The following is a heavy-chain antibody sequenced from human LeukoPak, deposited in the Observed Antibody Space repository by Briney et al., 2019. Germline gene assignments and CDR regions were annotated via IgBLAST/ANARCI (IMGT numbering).Heavy chain of an antibody. V-gene: IGHV4-31*03. D-gene: IGHD2-2*01. CDR3: ARDNFSSSPYQLQPKGTPLDAFDI. Sequence: SETLSLTCIVSGGSISSGGYYWSWIRQHPGKGLEWIGYIYYSGSTYYNPSLKSRVTISVDTSKNQFSLKLSSVTAADTAVYYCARDNFSSSPYQLQPKGTPLDAFDIWGQGTMVTVSS. CDR2: IYYSGST. J-gene: IGHJ3*02. CDR1: GGSISSGGYY.